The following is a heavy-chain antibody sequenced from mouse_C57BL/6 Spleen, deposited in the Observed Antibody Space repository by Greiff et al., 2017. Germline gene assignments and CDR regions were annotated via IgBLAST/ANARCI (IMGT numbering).Heavy chain of an antibody. V-gene: IGHV1-15*01. CDR2: IDPETGGT. CDR3: TRGKTAQATYAMDY. J-gene: IGHJ4*01. CDR1: GYTFTDYE. Sequence: QVQLQQSGAELVRPGASVTLSCKASGYTFTDYEMHWVKQTPVHGLEWIGAIDPETGGTAYNQKFKGKAILTADKSSSTAYMELRSLTSEDSAVYYCTRGKTAQATYAMDYWGQGTSVTVSS. D-gene: IGHD3-2*02.